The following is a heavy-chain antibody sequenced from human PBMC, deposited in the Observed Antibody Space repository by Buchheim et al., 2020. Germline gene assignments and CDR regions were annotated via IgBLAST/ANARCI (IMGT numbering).Heavy chain of an antibody. Sequence: QVQLVESGGGVVQPGRSLRLSCAASGSTFSSYGMHWVRQAPGTGLEWVAVIWYDGSNKYYADSVKGRFTISRDNSKNTLYLQMNSLRAEDTAVYYCARDRGSSWPMGGFDPWGQGTL. V-gene: IGHV3-33*01. J-gene: IGHJ5*02. CDR2: IWYDGSNK. CDR3: ARDRGSSWPMGGFDP. CDR1: GSTFSSYG. D-gene: IGHD6-13*01.